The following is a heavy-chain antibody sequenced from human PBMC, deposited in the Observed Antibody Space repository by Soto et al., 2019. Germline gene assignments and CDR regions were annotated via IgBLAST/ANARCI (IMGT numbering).Heavy chain of an antibody. Sequence: SVKVSCRASGGTFSSYAISWVRQAPGQGLEWMGGIIPIFGTANYAQKFQGRVTITADESTSTAYMELSSLRSEDTAVYYCARDRSKTYYYDSSGYTLDYWGQGTLVTVSS. CDR1: GGTFSSYA. CDR2: IIPIFGTA. V-gene: IGHV1-69*13. CDR3: ARDRSKTYYYDSSGYTLDY. D-gene: IGHD3-22*01. J-gene: IGHJ4*02.